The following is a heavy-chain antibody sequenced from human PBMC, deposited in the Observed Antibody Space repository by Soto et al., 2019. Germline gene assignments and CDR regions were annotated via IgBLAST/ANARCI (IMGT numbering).Heavy chain of an antibody. D-gene: IGHD2-8*01. J-gene: IGHJ6*03. CDR2: IYYSGST. Sequence: SETLSLTCTVSGGSISSSSYYWGWIRQPPGKGLEWIGSIYYSGSTYYKPSLKSRVTISVDTSKNQFSLKLSSVTAADTAVYYCARKSFESSGEKALYDYYYYYMDVWGKGTTVTVSS. CDR3: ARKSFESSGEKALYDYYYYYMDV. V-gene: IGHV4-39*01. CDR1: GGSISSSSYY.